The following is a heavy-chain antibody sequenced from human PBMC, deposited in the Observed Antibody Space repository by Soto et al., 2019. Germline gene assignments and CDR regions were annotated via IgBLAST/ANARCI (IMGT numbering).Heavy chain of an antibody. CDR2: IDQNGIT. CDR1: GDPISSSKW. CDR3: ARLNRDYYYYGMDV. J-gene: IGHJ6*04. Sequence: SETLSLTCAVSGDPISSSKWWTWVRQTPGKGLEWIGKIDQNGITNYNPSLESRVTILKGNSKNQLSLKLTSVTAVDSAVYYCARLNRDYYYYGMDVWGKGATVTVSS. V-gene: IGHV4-4*02.